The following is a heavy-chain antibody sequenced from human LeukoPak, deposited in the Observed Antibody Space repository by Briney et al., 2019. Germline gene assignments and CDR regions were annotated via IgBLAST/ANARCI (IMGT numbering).Heavy chain of an antibody. CDR1: GFTFSSYS. Sequence: GGSLRLSCAASGFTFSSYSMTWVRQAPGKGLEWVSIICSGGGTFYADSVKGRFTISRDNSKNTLYLQMNSLRAEDTAVYYCARDRVGYEFYYYGMDVWGQGTTVTVSS. D-gene: IGHD1-26*01. V-gene: IGHV3-53*01. J-gene: IGHJ6*02. CDR2: ICSGGGT. CDR3: ARDRVGYEFYYYGMDV.